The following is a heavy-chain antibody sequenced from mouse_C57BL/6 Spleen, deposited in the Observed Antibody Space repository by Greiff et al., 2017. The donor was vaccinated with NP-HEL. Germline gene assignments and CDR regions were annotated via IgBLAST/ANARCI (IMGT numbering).Heavy chain of an antibody. D-gene: IGHD2-2*01. CDR2: ISSGSSTI. V-gene: IGHV5-17*01. CDR3: ARMVTTDFDY. CDR1: GFTFSDYG. Sequence: DVHLVESGGGLVKPGGSLKLSCAASGFTFSDYGMHWVRQAPEKGLEWVAYISSGSSTIYYADTVKGRFTISRDNAKNTLFLQMTSLRSEDTAMYYCARMVTTDFDYWGQGTTLTVSS. J-gene: IGHJ2*01.